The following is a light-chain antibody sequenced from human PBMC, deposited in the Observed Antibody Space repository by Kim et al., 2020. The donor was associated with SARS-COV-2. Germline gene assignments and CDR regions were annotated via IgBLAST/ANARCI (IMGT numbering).Light chain of an antibody. Sequence: GQRVTISCTGSSSNIGAGYDVHWYQQLPGTAPKLPIYGNSNRPSGVPDRFSGSKSGTSASLAITGLQAEDEADYYCQSYDSSLNWVFGGGTKLTVL. CDR3: QSYDSSLNWV. CDR2: GNS. J-gene: IGLJ3*02. CDR1: SSNIGAGYD. V-gene: IGLV1-40*01.